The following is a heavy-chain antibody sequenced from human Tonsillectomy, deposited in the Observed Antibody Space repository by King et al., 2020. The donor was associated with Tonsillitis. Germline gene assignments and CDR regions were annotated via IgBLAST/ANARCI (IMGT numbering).Heavy chain of an antibody. CDR1: GYIFNNYW. CDR3: ARPPRGCTSTSCYLYY. D-gene: IGHD2-2*01. J-gene: IGHJ4*02. CDR2: IDPSDSHA. Sequence: VQLVQSGAEVKKPGESLRISCKGSGYIFNNYWINWVRQMPGKGLEWMGRIDPSDSHANYGPSFQGHVTISVDKSINTAFLQCSSLKASDTAMYYCARPPRGCTSTSCYLYYWGQGPLVTVSS. V-gene: IGHV5-10-1*03.